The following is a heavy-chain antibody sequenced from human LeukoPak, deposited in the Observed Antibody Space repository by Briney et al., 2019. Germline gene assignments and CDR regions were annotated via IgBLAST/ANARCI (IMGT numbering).Heavy chain of an antibody. J-gene: IGHJ5*02. D-gene: IGHD6-19*01. CDR1: GYTFTSYG. Sequence: ASVKVSCKASGYTFTSYGISWVRQAPGQGLEWMGWISAYNGNTNYARKLQGRVTMTTDTSTSTAYMELRSLRSDDTAVYYCARERIAVAGTEWFDPWGQGTLVTVSS. V-gene: IGHV1-18*01. CDR2: ISAYNGNT. CDR3: ARERIAVAGTEWFDP.